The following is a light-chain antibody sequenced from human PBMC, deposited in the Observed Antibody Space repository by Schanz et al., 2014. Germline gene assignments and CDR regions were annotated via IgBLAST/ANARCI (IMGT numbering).Light chain of an antibody. CDR2: GAS. V-gene: IGKV3-20*01. CDR1: QSVHRNY. J-gene: IGKJ1*01. CDR3: QYYGSSFWT. Sequence: EIVLTQSPGTLSLSPGERATLSCRASQSVHRNYLAWHQQKPGQAPRLLIYGASSRATGIPDRFSGSGSGTDFTLTISRLEPEDFAVYYCQYYGSSFWTFGQGTKVEIK.